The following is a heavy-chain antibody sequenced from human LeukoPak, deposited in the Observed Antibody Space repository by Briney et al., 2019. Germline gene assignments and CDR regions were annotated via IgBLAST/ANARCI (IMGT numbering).Heavy chain of an antibody. CDR3: ARESVLDAFDI. J-gene: IGHJ3*02. CDR1: GFTFSSYS. CDR2: ISSSSSYI. V-gene: IGHV3-21*01. Sequence: SGGSLRLSCAASGFTFSSYSMNWVRQAPGKGLEWVSSISSSSSYIYYADSVKGRFTISRDNAKNSLYLQMNSLRAEDTAVYYCARESVLDAFDIWGQGTMATVSS.